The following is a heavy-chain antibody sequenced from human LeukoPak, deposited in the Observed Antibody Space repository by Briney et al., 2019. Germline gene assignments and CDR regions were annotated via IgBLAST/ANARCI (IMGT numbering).Heavy chain of an antibody. CDR1: GLTFSNYG. J-gene: IGHJ4*02. CDR3: ARNYNGMSN. V-gene: IGHV3-74*01. CDR2: INNDERSA. D-gene: IGHD1-26*01. Sequence: GGSLRLSCAASGLTFSNYGMMWVRQAPGKGLVWVSYINNDERSATYADSVKGRFTISRDNAKNTLYLQMNSLKAEDSAMYYCARNYNGMSNWGQGTLVIVSS.